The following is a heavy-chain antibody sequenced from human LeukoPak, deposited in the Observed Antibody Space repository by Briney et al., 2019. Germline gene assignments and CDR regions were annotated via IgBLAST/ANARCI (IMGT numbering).Heavy chain of an antibody. CDR2: IYTSGST. CDR3: AKDPHYTPYCSSSICPTAFDI. CDR1: GGSISSGSYY. D-gene: IGHD2-2*01. J-gene: IGHJ3*02. Sequence: PSETLSLTCTVSGGSISSGSYYWSWIRQPAGKGLEWIGRIYTSGSTNYNPSLKSRVTISVDTSKNQFSLKLSSVTAADTAVYYCAKDPHYTPYCSSSICPTAFDIWGQGTMVTVSS. V-gene: IGHV4-61*02.